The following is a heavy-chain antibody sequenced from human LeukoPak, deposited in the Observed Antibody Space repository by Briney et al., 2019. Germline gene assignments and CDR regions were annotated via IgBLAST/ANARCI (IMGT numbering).Heavy chain of an antibody. CDR1: GFTFSSYE. CDR2: ISGSGSTI. V-gene: IGHV3-48*03. D-gene: IGHD6-19*01. CDR3: ATLWDPVAGTTQPLL. J-gene: IGHJ4*02. Sequence: GESLKISCAASGFTFSSYEMNWVRQAPGKGLEWVSYISGSGSTIYYRDSLEGRFTISRDNANNSLYLQINSLRVEDTAVYYCATLWDPVAGTTQPLLWGQGTLVTVSS.